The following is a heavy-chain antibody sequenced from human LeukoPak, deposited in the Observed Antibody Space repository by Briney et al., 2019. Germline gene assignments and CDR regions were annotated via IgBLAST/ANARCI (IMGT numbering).Heavy chain of an antibody. D-gene: IGHD2-2*01. J-gene: IGHJ4*02. V-gene: IGHV4-4*07. CDR2: IYTSGST. CDR3: ARAFSIPAAGYYFDY. Sequence: SETLSLTCTVSGGSISSYYWSWIRQPAGKGLEWIGRIYTSGSTNYNPSLKSRVTMSVDTSKNQFSLKLSSVTAADTAVYYCARAFSIPAAGYYFDYWSQGTLVTVSS. CDR1: GGSISSYY.